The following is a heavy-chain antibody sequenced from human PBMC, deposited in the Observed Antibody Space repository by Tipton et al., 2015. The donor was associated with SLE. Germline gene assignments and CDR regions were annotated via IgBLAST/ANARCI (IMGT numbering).Heavy chain of an antibody. CDR1: GDSLSRTSY. J-gene: IGHJ4*02. CDR3: ARTSGNSGYDSPFFSF. V-gene: IGHV4-39*07. CDR2: IFYSGTM. D-gene: IGHD5-12*01. Sequence: TLSLTCTVSGDSLSRTSYLAWIRQSPVKGLEWIGTIFYSGTMSYNPSLKSRVSISRDTSKTKFSIRLTSVSAADSATYYCARTSGNSGYDSPFFSFWGQGIPVTVSS.